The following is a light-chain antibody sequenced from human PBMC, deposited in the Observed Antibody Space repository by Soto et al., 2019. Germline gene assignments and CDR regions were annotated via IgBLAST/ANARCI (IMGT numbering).Light chain of an antibody. CDR2: AAS. Sequence: DIQMTQSPSSLSASVGDRVTITCRASQSISRNLNWYQHKPGKAPKLLFYAASSLQNGVPSRFSGGGSGTEFTLSISSLQPEDFGTYYCQQSYTTASITFGQGTRLEIE. V-gene: IGKV1-39*01. J-gene: IGKJ5*01. CDR1: QSISRN. CDR3: QQSYTTASIT.